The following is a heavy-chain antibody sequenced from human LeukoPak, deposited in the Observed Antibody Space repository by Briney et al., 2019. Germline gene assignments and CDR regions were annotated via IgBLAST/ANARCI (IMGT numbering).Heavy chain of an antibody. D-gene: IGHD4-11*01. CDR1: GYTFTGYY. Sequence: ASVKVSCKASGYTFTGYYMHWVRQAPGQGLEWMGWINPNSGGTNYAQKFQGRVTMTRDTAISTAYMELSRLRSDDTAVHYCASLLTAKPPPMTTVTTNWFDPWGQGTLVTVSS. J-gene: IGHJ5*02. CDR2: INPNSGGT. CDR3: ASLLTAKPPPMTTVTTNWFDP. V-gene: IGHV1-2*02.